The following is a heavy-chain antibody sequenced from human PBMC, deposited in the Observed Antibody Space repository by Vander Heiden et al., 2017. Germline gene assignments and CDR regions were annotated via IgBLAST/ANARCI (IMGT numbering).Heavy chain of an antibody. CDR3: TTDRTFSPVDH. J-gene: IGHJ5*02. CDR2: IKSKSDGGTT. V-gene: IGHV3-15*01. Sequence: EVQLVESGGGLVNPGGSLRLSCAASGFHLSTAWMSGVRQAPGKGLEWGGRIKSKSDGGTTDYAGPVKGRFTISRDDSTDTLYLQMNSLKTEDTAVYYCTTDRTFSPVDHWGQGTLVTVSS. CDR1: GFHLSTAW.